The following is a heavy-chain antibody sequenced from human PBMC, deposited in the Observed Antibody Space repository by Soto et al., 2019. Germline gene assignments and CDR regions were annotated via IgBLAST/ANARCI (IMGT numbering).Heavy chain of an antibody. CDR1: GFSVSIYV. CDR2: IWYDGSNK. D-gene: IGHD2-15*01. V-gene: IGHV3-33*01. J-gene: IGHJ3*02. CDR3: ARDRYCSGGSCYPATRDAFGI. Sequence: LKLGSAASGFSVSIYVMPWVRQAPGKGLEWVAVIWYDGSNKYYADSVKGRFTISRDNSKNTLYLQMNSLRAEDTAVYYCARDRYCSGGSCYPATRDAFGIWGQGTMVTVSS.